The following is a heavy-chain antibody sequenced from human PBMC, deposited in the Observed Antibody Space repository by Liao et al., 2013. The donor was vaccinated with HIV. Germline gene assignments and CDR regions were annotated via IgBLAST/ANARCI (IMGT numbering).Heavy chain of an antibody. CDR1: GGSISSGDYY. D-gene: IGHD3-3*01. V-gene: IGHV4-30-4*08. J-gene: IGHJ4*02. CDR3: ARMGTSTEYYDMWSGYYSHVQQGTHFDH. Sequence: QLQLQESGPGLVKPSETLSLTCTVSGGSISSGDYYWSWIRQPPGKGLEWIGYISYSGSTYYNPSLKSRVSISVDTSKNQFSLKLSSVTAADTAMYYCARMGTSTEYYDMWSGYYSHVQQGTHFDHWGQGTLVTVSS. CDR2: ISYSGST.